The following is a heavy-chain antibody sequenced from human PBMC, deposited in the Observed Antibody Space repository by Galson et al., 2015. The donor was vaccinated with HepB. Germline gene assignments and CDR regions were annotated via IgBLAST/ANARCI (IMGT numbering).Heavy chain of an antibody. V-gene: IGHV3-23*01. CDR1: GFTFSSYA. J-gene: IGHJ6*02. Sequence: SLRLSCAASGFTFSSYAMSWVRQAPGKGLEWVSAISGSGGSTYYADSVKGRFTISRDNSKNTLYLQMNSLRAEDTAVYYCATKRGYYYYGMDVWGQGTTVTVSS. CDR2: ISGSGGST. CDR3: ATKRGYYYYGMDV.